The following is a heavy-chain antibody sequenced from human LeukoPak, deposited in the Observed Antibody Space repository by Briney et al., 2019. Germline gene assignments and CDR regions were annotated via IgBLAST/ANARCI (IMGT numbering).Heavy chain of an antibody. V-gene: IGHV3-23*01. J-gene: IGHJ4*02. CDR2: ISGSGGNT. CDR1: GFTFSSYG. CDR3: AKGDYDYVWGTPNY. D-gene: IGHD3-16*01. Sequence: GGSLRLSCAASGFTFSSYGMNWVRQAPGEGLEWVSAISGSGGNTYYADSVKGRFTISRDNSKNTLYLQMNSLRAEDTAVYYCAKGDYDYVWGTPNYWGQGTLVTVSS.